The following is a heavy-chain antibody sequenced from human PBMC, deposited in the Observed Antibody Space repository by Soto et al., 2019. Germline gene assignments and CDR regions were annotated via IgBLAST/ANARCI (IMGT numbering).Heavy chain of an antibody. CDR1: GFTFGSYG. Sequence: GGSLRLSCAASGFTFGSYGMHWVRQAPGKGLEWVAVISYDGSNKYYADSVKGRFTISRDNSKNTLYLQMNSLRAEDTAVYYCAKGWQLVIDYFDFWGQGTLVTVSS. CDR2: ISYDGSNK. CDR3: AKGWQLVIDYFDF. D-gene: IGHD6-13*01. V-gene: IGHV3-30*18. J-gene: IGHJ4*02.